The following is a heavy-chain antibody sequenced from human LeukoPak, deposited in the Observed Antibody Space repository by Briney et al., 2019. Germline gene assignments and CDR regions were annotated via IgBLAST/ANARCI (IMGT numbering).Heavy chain of an antibody. CDR2: ICYSGST. D-gene: IGHD6-13*01. J-gene: IGHJ4*02. Sequence: SETLSLTCTVSGGSISSYYWSWIRQPPGKGLEWIGNICYSGSTNYNPSLKSRVTISVDTSKNQFSLKLSSVTAADTAVYYCATANGIAAAGKAFDYWGQGTLVTVSS. CDR1: GGSISSYY. CDR3: ATANGIAAAGKAFDY. V-gene: IGHV4-59*08.